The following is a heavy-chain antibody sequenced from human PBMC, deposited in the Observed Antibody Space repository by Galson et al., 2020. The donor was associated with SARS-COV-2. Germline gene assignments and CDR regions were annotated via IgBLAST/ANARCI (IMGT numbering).Heavy chain of an antibody. D-gene: IGHD2-2*01. Sequence: GGSLRLSCAASGFTFSSYDMHWVRQAPGNGLEWVSAIGTAGDTYYPGSVKGRFTISRENAKNSLYLQMNSLRAGDTAVYYCARGAVVVVPKQHYYYYYYMDVWGKGTTVTVSS. CDR1: GFTFSSYD. V-gene: IGHV3-13*01. CDR2: IGTAGDT. CDR3: ARGAVVVVPKQHYYYYYYMDV. J-gene: IGHJ6*03.